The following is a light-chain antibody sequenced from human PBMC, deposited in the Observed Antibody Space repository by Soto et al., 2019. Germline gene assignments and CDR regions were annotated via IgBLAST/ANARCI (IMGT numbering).Light chain of an antibody. CDR1: QSISSY. CDR2: AAS. V-gene: IGKV1-39*01. Sequence: DIQMTQSPSSLSASVGERVTITCRASQSISSYLNWYQQKPGKAPKLLMYAASSLQSGVPSRFSGSGSGTDFTLTISSLQPEDFATYYCQQSYNTPYTFGQGTKLEIK. CDR3: QQSYNTPYT. J-gene: IGKJ2*01.